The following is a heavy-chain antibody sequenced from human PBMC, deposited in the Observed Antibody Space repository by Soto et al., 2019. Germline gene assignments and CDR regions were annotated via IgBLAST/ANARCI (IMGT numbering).Heavy chain of an antibody. CDR2: ISYDGSNK. V-gene: IGHV3-30*18. Sequence: GSLRLSCAASGFTFSSYGMHWVRQAPGKGLEWVAVISYDGSNKYYADSVKGRFTISRDNSKNTLYLQMNSLRAEDTAVYYCAKAFYDFWSGYSSFGFDYWGQGTLVTVSS. CDR1: GFTFSSYG. D-gene: IGHD3-3*01. CDR3: AKAFYDFWSGYSSFGFDY. J-gene: IGHJ4*02.